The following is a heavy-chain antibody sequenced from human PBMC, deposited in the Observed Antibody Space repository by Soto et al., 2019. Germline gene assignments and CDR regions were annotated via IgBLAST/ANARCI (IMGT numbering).Heavy chain of an antibody. Sequence: QVQLVQSGFEVKKPGASVKGSCKASGYTFTNYGISWVRQAPGQGLEWMGWISPYNGDANYAQMLQGRLTMTTDTSTSTVYMELRRLSHDDTAVYYCARDLAHCGGDCYSDVFDIWGQVTMVTVSS. D-gene: IGHD2-21*02. CDR3: ARDLAHCGGDCYSDVFDI. CDR1: GYTFTNYG. CDR2: ISPYNGDA. J-gene: IGHJ3*02. V-gene: IGHV1-18*01.